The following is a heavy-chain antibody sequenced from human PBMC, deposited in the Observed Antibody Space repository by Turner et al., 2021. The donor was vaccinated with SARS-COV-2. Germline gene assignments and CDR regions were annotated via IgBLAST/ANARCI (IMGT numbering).Heavy chain of an antibody. CDR3: ARGIKGVLMSGSYYYYGMDV. D-gene: IGHD1-26*01. V-gene: IGHV4-34*01. CDR1: GGSFSGYY. J-gene: IGHJ6*02. CDR2: INHREST. Sequence: QVQLQQWGAGLLKPSETLSLTCAVYGGSFSGYYWSWIRQPPWKGLAWIGEINHRESTNYNPSRKSRDTISVDTAKNQFSLKLSSVTAADTAVYYCARGIKGVLMSGSYYYYGMDVWGQGTTVTVSS.